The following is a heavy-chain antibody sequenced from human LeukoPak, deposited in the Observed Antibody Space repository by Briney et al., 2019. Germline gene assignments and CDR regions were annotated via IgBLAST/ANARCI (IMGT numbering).Heavy chain of an antibody. V-gene: IGHV3-53*01. CDR1: GFTVSSNY. D-gene: IGHD5-12*01. CDR2: IYSGGST. Sequence: GGSLRLSCAASGFTVSSNYMSWVRQAPGKGLEWVSVIYSGGSTYYADSVKGRFIISRDNSKNTLYLQMNSLRAEDTAVYYCARGVGSGYYGVDYWGQGTLVTVSS. J-gene: IGHJ4*02. CDR3: ARGVGSGYYGVDY.